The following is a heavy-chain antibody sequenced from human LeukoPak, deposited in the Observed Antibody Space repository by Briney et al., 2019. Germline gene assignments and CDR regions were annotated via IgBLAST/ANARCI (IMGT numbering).Heavy chain of an antibody. V-gene: IGHV4-39*07. J-gene: IGHJ4*02. CDR2: IYYSGST. Sequence: PSETLSLTCTVSGGSISSSSYYWGWIRQPPGKGLEWIGSIYYSGSTYYNPSLKSRVTISVDTSKNQFSLMLSSVTAADTAVYYCARDYYDSSGYFYFWGQGTLVTVSS. D-gene: IGHD3-22*01. CDR3: ARDYYDSSGYFYF. CDR1: GGSISSSSYY.